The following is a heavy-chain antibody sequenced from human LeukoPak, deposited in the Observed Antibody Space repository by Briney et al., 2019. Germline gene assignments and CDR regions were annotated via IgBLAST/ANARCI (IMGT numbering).Heavy chain of an antibody. D-gene: IGHD6-19*01. J-gene: IGHJ4*02. Sequence: ASVKVSCKASGYTFTSYGISWVRQAPGQGLEWTGWISAYNGNTNYAQKLQGRVTMTTDTSTSTAYMELRSLRSDDTAVYYCARARRGGGGIAVAGPKYYFDYWGQGTLVTVSS. CDR3: ARARRGGGGIAVAGPKYYFDY. CDR2: ISAYNGNT. V-gene: IGHV1-18*01. CDR1: GYTFTSYG.